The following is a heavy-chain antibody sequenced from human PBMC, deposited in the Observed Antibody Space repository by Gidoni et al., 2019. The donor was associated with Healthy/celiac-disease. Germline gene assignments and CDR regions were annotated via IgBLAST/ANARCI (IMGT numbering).Heavy chain of an antibody. CDR1: GGSISSSSYY. Sequence: QLQLQESGPGLVKPSETLSLTCTVSGGSISSSSYYWGWLRQPPGKGLEWIGSIYYSGSTYYNPSLKSRVTISVDTSKNQFSLKLSSVTAADTAVYYCARWFNRDYDSFDIWGQGTMVAVSS. V-gene: IGHV4-39*01. CDR3: ARWFNRDYDSFDI. J-gene: IGHJ3*02. D-gene: IGHD3-3*01. CDR2: IYYSGST.